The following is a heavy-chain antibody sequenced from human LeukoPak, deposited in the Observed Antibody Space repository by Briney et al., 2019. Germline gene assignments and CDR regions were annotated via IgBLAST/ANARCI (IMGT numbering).Heavy chain of an antibody. V-gene: IGHV1-2*04. J-gene: IGHJ6*03. CDR1: GYNFISYY. Sequence: ASVKVSCKASGYNFISYYIHWVRQAPGQGLEWMGWLNPNNGGTNYAQRFEGWVTMTRDTSITTAYMELSRLTSDDTAVYYCARGLGNCGDDRIYYMDVWGIGTTVTVSS. CDR3: ARGLGNCGDDRIYYMDV. CDR2: LNPNNGGT. D-gene: IGHD4-17*01.